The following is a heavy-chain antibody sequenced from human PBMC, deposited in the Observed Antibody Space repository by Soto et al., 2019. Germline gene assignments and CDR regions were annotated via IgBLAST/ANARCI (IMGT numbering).Heavy chain of an antibody. Sequence: PSETLSLTCTVTGASVINDYWNWIRQPPGKGLEWIGFVYDSGSTSYNSSLKSRLTISVDTSTNQFSLKLSSVTAAATAVYYCARHILAATKNYFDYWGQGTLVTVSS. V-gene: IGHV4-59*08. CDR1: GASVINDY. CDR3: ARHILAATKNYFDY. J-gene: IGHJ4*02. D-gene: IGHD2-15*01. CDR2: VYDSGST.